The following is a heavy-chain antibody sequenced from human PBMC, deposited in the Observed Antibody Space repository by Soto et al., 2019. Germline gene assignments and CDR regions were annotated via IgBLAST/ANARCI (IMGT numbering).Heavy chain of an antibody. Sequence: QVQLVESGGGVVQPGRSLRLSCAASGFTFSSYGMHWVRQAPGKGLEWVAVISYDGSNKYYADSVKGRFTISRDNSKNTLYLQMNSLRAEDTAVYYCAKWARDTAMSKGYYFDYWGQGTLVTVSS. V-gene: IGHV3-30*18. J-gene: IGHJ4*02. CDR1: GFTFSSYG. CDR3: AKWARDTAMSKGYYFDY. CDR2: ISYDGSNK. D-gene: IGHD5-18*01.